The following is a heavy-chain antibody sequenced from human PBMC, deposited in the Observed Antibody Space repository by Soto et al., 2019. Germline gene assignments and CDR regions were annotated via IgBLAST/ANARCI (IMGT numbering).Heavy chain of an antibody. CDR2: IWYDGSNK. V-gene: IGHV3-33*01. Sequence: GGSLRLSCAASGFTFSSYGMHWVRQAPGKGLEWVAVIWYDGSNKYYADSVKGRFTISRENSKNTLYLQMNSLRAEDTAVYYCARESPTVTLAADYYYYAMDVWGQGTTVTVSS. CDR1: GFTFSSYG. J-gene: IGHJ6*02. CDR3: ARESPTVTLAADYYYYAMDV. D-gene: IGHD4-17*01.